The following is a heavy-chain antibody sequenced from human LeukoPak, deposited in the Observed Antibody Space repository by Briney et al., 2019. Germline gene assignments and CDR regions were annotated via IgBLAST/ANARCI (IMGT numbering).Heavy chain of an antibody. J-gene: IGHJ6*02. Sequence: AAVKVSCKGSGYTFTSYAMRWVRQAPGQRLEWMGWINAGNGNTKYSQKFQGRVTMTTDTSTSTAYMELRSLRSDDTAVYYCARDPADIVVVPAAILGDVWGQGTTVTVSS. CDR3: ARDPADIVVVPAAILGDV. CDR1: GYTFTSYA. V-gene: IGHV1-3*01. CDR2: INAGNGNT. D-gene: IGHD2-2*01.